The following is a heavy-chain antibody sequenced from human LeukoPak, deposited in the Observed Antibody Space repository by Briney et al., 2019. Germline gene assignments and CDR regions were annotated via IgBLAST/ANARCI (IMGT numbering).Heavy chain of an antibody. CDR1: GGSISSYY. J-gene: IGHJ5*02. CDR2: IYYSGST. D-gene: IGHD3-3*01. Sequence: KPSETLSLTCTVSGGSISSYYWSWIRQPPGKGLEWIGYIYYSGSTNYNPSLKSRVTISVDTSKNQFSLKLSSVTAADTAVYYCARGLGVGYDFWSGPNWFDPWGQGTLVTVSS. V-gene: IGHV4-59*01. CDR3: ARGLGVGYDFWSGPNWFDP.